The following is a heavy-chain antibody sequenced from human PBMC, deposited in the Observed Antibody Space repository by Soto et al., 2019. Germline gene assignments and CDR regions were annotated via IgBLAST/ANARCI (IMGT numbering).Heavy chain of an antibody. V-gene: IGHV3-23*01. CDR1: GFKFSNYA. D-gene: IGHD3-16*01. Sequence: SCAASGFKFSNYAMSWVRQAPGKGLEWVSLISATGGGTYYADSVKGRSTISRDNSHNTLYLQVHSLTAEDTAVYYCAKDRRAGGNSAFYFDFWGQGAQVTVSS. CDR3: AKDRRAGGNSAFYFDF. J-gene: IGHJ4*02. CDR2: ISATGGGT.